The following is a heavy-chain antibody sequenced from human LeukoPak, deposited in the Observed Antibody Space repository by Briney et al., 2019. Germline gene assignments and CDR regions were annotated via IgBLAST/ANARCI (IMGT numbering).Heavy chain of an antibody. CDR1: GDSISGYY. Sequence: SETLSLTCTVSGDSISGYYWSWIRQPPGKGLEWIGCVYYSGSTNYNPSLKSRVTISVDTSKNQFSLKLNSVTAADTAVYYRARGGEYYGSGRIDPWGQGTLVTDSS. J-gene: IGHJ5*02. CDR2: VYYSGST. D-gene: IGHD3-10*01. V-gene: IGHV4-59*01. CDR3: ARGGEYYGSGRIDP.